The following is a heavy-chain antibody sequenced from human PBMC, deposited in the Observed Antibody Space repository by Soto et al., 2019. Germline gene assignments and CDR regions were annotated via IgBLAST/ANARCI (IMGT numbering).Heavy chain of an antibody. D-gene: IGHD2-2*01. J-gene: IGHJ4*02. V-gene: IGHV1-46*01. CDR1: GYTFTSYY. CDR2: INPSGGST. Sequence: QVQLVQSGAEVKKPGASVKVSCKASGYTFTSYYMHWVRQAPGQGLEWMGIINPSGGSTSYAQKFQGRVTMTRDTSTSTVYMELSSLRSEDTDVYYCARVPYCRSTSCYRLYFDYWGQGTLVTVCS. CDR3: ARVPYCRSTSCYRLYFDY.